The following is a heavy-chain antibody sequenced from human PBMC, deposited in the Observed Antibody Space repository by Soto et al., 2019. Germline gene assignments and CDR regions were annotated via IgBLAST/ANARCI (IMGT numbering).Heavy chain of an antibody. J-gene: IGHJ5*02. CDR1: GGSISSYF. V-gene: IGHV4-59*08. CDR2: IYYSGST. CDR3: ARFYYDSSVYYNFDP. Sequence: ASETLSLTCTVSGGSISSYFWGWIRQPPGKGLEWIGSIYYSGSTYYNPSLKSRVTVSIDTSKNQFSLKLSSVSAADTAAYYCARFYYDSSVYYNFDPWGQGTLVPVS. D-gene: IGHD3-22*01.